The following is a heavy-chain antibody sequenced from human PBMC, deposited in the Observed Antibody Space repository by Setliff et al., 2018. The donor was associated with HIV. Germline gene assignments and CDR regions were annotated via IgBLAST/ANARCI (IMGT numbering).Heavy chain of an antibody. D-gene: IGHD1-1*01. CDR1: GYTLIDYY. V-gene: IGHV1-2*02. CDR3: AREARLEGSFDI. J-gene: IGHJ3*02. CDR2: INPYSGDT. Sequence: ASVKVSCKASGYTLIDYYIHWVRQAPGQGLEWVGWINPYSGDTNYAQKFHGRVTMTRDTSINTAYMDLRTLRSDATAVYYCAREARLEGSFDIWGQGTMVTVSS.